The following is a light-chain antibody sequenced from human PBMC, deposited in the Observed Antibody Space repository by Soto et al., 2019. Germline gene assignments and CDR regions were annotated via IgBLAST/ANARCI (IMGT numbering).Light chain of an antibody. CDR2: GAS. Sequence: IVMTQSPATLSLSPGARATRSCRASQSVSSNVACYQQKPGQAPRLLLYGASTRVTGILATFSGSGSGTDFSISVSGLQPEEFATYYCQQSYSIPVWTFGHGTKVDIK. CDR3: QQSYSIPVWT. CDR1: QSVSSN. J-gene: IGKJ1*01. V-gene: IGKV3-15*01.